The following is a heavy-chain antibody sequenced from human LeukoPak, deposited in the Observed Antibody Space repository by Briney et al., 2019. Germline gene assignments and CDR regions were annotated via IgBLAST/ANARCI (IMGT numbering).Heavy chain of an antibody. CDR2: IIPIFGTA. Sequence: ASVKVSCKASGGTFSSYAISWVRQAPGQGLEWMGGIIPIFGTANYAQKFQGRVTITADESTSTAYMELSSLRSEDTAVYYCAREAPSGYDLGGDYYFDYWGQGTLVTVSS. CDR3: AREAPSGYDLGGDYYFDY. CDR1: GGTFSSYA. J-gene: IGHJ4*02. D-gene: IGHD5-12*01. V-gene: IGHV1-69*13.